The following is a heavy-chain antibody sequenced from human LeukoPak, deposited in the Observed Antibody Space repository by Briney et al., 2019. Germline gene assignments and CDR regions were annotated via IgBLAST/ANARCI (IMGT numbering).Heavy chain of an antibody. CDR2: IYYSGTT. D-gene: IGHD6-19*01. CDR1: GGSLRSGDFY. J-gene: IGHJ4*02. CDR3: ARALGSGWSQRE. V-gene: IGHV4-31*03. Sequence: TSETLSLTFTVPGGSLRSGDFYWSWTRQHPVRGLDWIRYIYYSGTTYYGPSLKSRVTISLDTSKNQFSLKLSSGTAADTAVYYCARALGSGWSQREWGQGTLVTVSS.